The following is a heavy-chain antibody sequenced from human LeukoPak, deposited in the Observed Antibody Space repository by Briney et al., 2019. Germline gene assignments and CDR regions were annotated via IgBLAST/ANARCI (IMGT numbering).Heavy chain of an antibody. CDR3: ARDRGYSASWYSRSGYFDL. CDR2: ILSTGTT. CDR1: GFPFSASA. D-gene: IGHD6-13*01. V-gene: IGHV3-23*01. J-gene: IGHJ2*01. Sequence: GRSLRLSCAASGFPFSASAMTWVRQAPGKGLEWVSHILSTGTTYYADSMRGRFTISRDNSKNSLYLQMNSLGVEDTAFYYCARDRGYSASWYSRSGYFDLWGRGTLVTVSS.